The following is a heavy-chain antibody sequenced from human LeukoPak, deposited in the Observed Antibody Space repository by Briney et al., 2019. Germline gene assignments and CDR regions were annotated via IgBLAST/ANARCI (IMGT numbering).Heavy chain of an antibody. CDR2: VFYSGST. J-gene: IGHJ3*02. CDR3: ARLDKRAHNTFDI. D-gene: IGHD3-9*01. Sequence: SETLSLTCTVSGDSISSSSFYGAWIRQPPGKGLEYIGSVFYSGSTYYNPSLRSRVTFSVDTSKNQFSLKLTSVTAADTAVYYCARLDKRAHNTFDIWGQGTMVTVSS. CDR1: GDSISSSSFY. V-gene: IGHV4-39*01.